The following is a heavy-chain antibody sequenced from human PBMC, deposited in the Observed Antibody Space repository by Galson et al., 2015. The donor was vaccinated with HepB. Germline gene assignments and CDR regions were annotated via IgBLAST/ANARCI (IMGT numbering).Heavy chain of an antibody. D-gene: IGHD5-24*01. J-gene: IGHJ4*02. CDR2: ISSSGEKI. V-gene: IGHV3-23*01. CDR3: AKGGRDDYNDNFQYFDY. CDR1: GFTFSNYG. Sequence: SLRLSCATSGFTFSNYGMTWVRQAPGKGLEWVSLISSSGEKIGYADSVKGRFTVSRDNPKNTLYLQTNGLRGEDSAVYFCAKGGRDDYNDNFQYFDYWGQGILVTVSS.